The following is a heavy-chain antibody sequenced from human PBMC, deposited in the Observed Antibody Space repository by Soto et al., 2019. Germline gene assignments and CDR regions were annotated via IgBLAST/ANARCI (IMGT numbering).Heavy chain of an antibody. Sequence: QVQLVQSGAEVKKPGSSVKVSCKASGGTFSSYAISWVRQAPGQGLEWMGGIIPIFGTANYAQKFQGRVTINADESTSTAYMELSSLRSEDTAVYYCASRLLAAAGQGYFDYWGQGTLVTVSS. CDR1: GGTFSSYA. J-gene: IGHJ4*02. D-gene: IGHD6-13*01. CDR2: IIPIFGTA. V-gene: IGHV1-69*01. CDR3: ASRLLAAAGQGYFDY.